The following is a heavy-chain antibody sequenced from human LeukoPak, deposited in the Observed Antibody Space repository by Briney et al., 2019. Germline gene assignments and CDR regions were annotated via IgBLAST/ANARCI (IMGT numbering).Heavy chain of an antibody. J-gene: IGHJ4*02. CDR1: GFTFSSYA. CDR3: AKDTDYGDYAHLGY. D-gene: IGHD4-17*01. Sequence: GGSLRLSCAASGFTFSSYAMSWVRQAPGKGLEWVSAISGSGGSTYYADSVKGRFTISRDNSKNTLYLQMNSLRAEDTAVYYCAKDTDYGDYAHLGYWGQRTLVTVSS. V-gene: IGHV3-23*01. CDR2: ISGSGGST.